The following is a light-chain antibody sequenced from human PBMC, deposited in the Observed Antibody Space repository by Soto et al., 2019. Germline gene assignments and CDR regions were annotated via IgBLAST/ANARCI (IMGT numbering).Light chain of an antibody. CDR2: EGS. Sequence: QSVLTQPASVSGSPGQSITISCTGTSSDVGSYNLVSWYQQHPGKAPKLMIYEGSKRPSGVSNRFSGSKSGNMASLTISGLQAEDEADYYCCSYAGSSTPLYVFGTGTKVTVL. CDR3: CSYAGSSTPLYV. CDR1: SSDVGSYNL. V-gene: IGLV2-23*01. J-gene: IGLJ1*01.